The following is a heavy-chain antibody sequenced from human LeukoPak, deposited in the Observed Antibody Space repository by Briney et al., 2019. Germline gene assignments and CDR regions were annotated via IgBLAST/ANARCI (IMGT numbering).Heavy chain of an antibody. V-gene: IGHV3-21*01. J-gene: IGHJ4*02. CDR1: GVTFSSYS. D-gene: IGHD6-19*01. CDR3: ATTPTNSSGWEFDY. CDR2: ISSSGLYM. Sequence: GGSLRLSCAASGVTFSSYSMHWVRQAPGKGLEWVSSISSSGLYMYYADSLKGRFTISRDNAKNSLYLQMNSLKPEDTAIYYCATTPTNSSGWEFDYWGQGTLVTVSS.